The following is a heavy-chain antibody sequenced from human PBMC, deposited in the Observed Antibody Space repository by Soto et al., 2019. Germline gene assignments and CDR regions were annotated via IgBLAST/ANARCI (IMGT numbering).Heavy chain of an antibody. CDR3: ARVFPQIVVVPAAIGY. D-gene: IGHD2-2*01. Sequence: QVQLVESGGGVVQPGRSLRLSCAASGFTFSSYGMHWVRQAPGKGLEWVAVIWYDGSNKYYADSVKDRFTISRDNSKNTLYLQMNSLRAEDTAVYYCARVFPQIVVVPAAIGYWGQGTLVTVSS. V-gene: IGHV3-33*01. CDR1: GFTFSSYG. J-gene: IGHJ4*02. CDR2: IWYDGSNK.